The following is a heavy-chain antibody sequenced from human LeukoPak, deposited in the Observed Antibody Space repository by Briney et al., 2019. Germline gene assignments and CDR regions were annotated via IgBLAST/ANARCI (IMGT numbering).Heavy chain of an antibody. Sequence: PSETLSLTCAVSGYSISSGYFWGWIRQPPGKGLEWIGSIYYSGSTYYNPSLKSRVTISVDTSKNQFSLKLSSVTAADTAVYYCARPSGSGLNYYYYYYMDVWGKGTTVTVSS. CDR1: GYSISSGYF. CDR2: IYYSGST. J-gene: IGHJ6*03. D-gene: IGHD2-15*01. CDR3: ARPSGSGLNYYYYYYMDV. V-gene: IGHV4-38-2*01.